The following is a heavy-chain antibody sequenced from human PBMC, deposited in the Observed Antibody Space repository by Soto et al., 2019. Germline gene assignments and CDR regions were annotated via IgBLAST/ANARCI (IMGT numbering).Heavy chain of an antibody. Sequence: QVQLVESGGGVVQPGRSLRLSCAASGFTFSSYGMHWVRQAPGKGLEWVAVISYDGSNKYYADSVKGRFTISRDNSKNTLYLQMNSLRAEDTAVYYCAKDRGWYDVWYFDLWGRGTLVTVSS. CDR2: ISYDGSNK. J-gene: IGHJ2*01. D-gene: IGHD6-19*01. CDR1: GFTFSSYG. CDR3: AKDRGWYDVWYFDL. V-gene: IGHV3-30*18.